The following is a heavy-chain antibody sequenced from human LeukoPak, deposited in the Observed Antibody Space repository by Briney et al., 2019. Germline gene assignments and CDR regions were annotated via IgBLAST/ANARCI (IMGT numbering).Heavy chain of an antibody. V-gene: IGHV3-15*01. Sequence: GGSLRLSCYGSGFTFSNAWMSWVRLAPGKGLEWIGRIKPKTESGTTDYAAPVNGRFTISRDDSKNTVYLQMNSLKTEDAGVYYCTTGNPFDFWGQGTLVSVSS. CDR1: GFTFSNAW. J-gene: IGHJ4*02. D-gene: IGHD1-14*01. CDR3: TTGNPFDF. CDR2: IKPKTESGTT.